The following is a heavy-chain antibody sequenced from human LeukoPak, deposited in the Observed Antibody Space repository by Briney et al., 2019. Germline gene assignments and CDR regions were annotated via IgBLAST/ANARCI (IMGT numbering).Heavy chain of an antibody. V-gene: IGHV4-4*02. CDR3: AREYYGSDAFDI. J-gene: IGHJ3*02. D-gene: IGHD3-10*01. Sequence: PSETLSLTCAVSGGSISSSNWWSWVRQPPGKGLEWIGRIYTSGSTNYNPSLKSRVTMSVDTSKNQFSLKLSSVTAADTAVYYCAREYYGSDAFDIWGQGTMVTVSS. CDR1: GGSISSSNW. CDR2: IYTSGST.